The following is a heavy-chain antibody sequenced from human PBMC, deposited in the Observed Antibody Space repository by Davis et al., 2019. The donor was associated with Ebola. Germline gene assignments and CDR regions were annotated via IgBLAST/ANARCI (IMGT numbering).Heavy chain of an antibody. V-gene: IGHV4-31*03. CDR1: GDSISSGGYY. CDR2: IYHTGST. Sequence: PSETLSLTCTVSGDSISSGGYYWTWIRQHPGKGLEWIGYIYHTGSTYYNPSLKSRVTISLDMPKNQFSLNLSSVTAADTAVYYCATDILSQPRDWGQGTLVTVSS. J-gene: IGHJ4*02. CDR3: ATDILSQPRD.